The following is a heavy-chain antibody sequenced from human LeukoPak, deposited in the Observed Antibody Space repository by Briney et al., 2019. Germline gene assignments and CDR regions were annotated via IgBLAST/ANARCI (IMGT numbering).Heavy chain of an antibody. CDR3: ARGARKGDDYGGFFDY. D-gene: IGHD4-23*01. CDR2: ISYDGSNK. CDR1: GFTFSSYA. Sequence: GGSLRLSCAASGFTFSSYAMHWVRQAPGKGLEWVAVISYDGSNKYYADSVKGRFTISRDSSKNTLYVQMNSLRAEDTAVYYCARGARKGDDYGGFFDYWGQGTLVTVSS. V-gene: IGHV3-30*04. J-gene: IGHJ4*02.